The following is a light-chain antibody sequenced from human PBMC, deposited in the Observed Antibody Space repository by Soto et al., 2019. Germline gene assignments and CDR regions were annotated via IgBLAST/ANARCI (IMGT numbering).Light chain of an antibody. V-gene: IGKV3-11*01. CDR3: QHRSDWPQLS. CDR1: QGVGNY. Sequence: EIVLTQSPATLSLSPGERTTISYKTSQGVGNYLAWYQHKPGQAPKLLIYDASNRATGIPARFSGSGSVTDFTLTISSLEPEDVAVYYCQHRSDWPQLSFGGGTKVEIK. J-gene: IGKJ4*01. CDR2: DAS.